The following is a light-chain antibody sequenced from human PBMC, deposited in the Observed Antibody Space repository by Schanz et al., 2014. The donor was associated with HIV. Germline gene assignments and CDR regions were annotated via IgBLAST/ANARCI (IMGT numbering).Light chain of an antibody. Sequence: EIVLTQYPGTLSLSPGERATLSCRASQSLGGSQLAWYQHKPGQAPRLLIYGASNRATGIPDRFSGGGSGTDFTLTISRLEPEDFAVYYCQHYVKSPQTFGQGTKVEIK. CDR2: GAS. CDR3: QHYVKSPQT. V-gene: IGKV3-20*01. CDR1: QSLGGSQ. J-gene: IGKJ1*01.